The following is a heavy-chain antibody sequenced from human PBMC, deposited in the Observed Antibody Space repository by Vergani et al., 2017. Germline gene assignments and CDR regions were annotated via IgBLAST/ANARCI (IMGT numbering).Heavy chain of an antibody. V-gene: IGHV3-30*02. CDR3: AKHFRGWGIDY. Sequence: QVQLVESGGGVVQRGGSLRLSCATSGFTFSNYEMQWIRQGPGKGLEFVAFIQFDGSNQYYADSVKGRFTLSRDFSKNTLYLQMNSLRTDDTATYYCAKHFRGWGIDYWGQGTQVIVSS. J-gene: IGHJ4*02. CDR1: GFTFSNYE. CDR2: IQFDGSNQ. D-gene: IGHD3-16*01.